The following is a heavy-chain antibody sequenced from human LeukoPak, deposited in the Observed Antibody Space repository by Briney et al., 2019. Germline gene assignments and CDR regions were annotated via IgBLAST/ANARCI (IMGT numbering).Heavy chain of an antibody. J-gene: IGHJ6*02. CDR3: ARALGYNYCGLDV. D-gene: IGHD1-26*01. Sequence: PGGSLRLSCVVSDFTFAVSWVRQAPGKGLEWISTINGRGDDSFHADSVKGRFTISRDNSKNTLYLQMNSLRAEDTAVYYCARALGYNYCGLDVWGQGTTVTVSS. CDR1: DFTFA. V-gene: IGHV3-23*01. CDR2: INGRGDDS.